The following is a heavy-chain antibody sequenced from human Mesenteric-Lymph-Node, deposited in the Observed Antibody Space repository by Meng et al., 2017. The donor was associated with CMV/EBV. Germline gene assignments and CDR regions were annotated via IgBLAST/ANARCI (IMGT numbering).Heavy chain of an antibody. CDR3: ARKNDGADLDL. D-gene: IGHD5-24*01. Sequence: GGSLRLSCAASGFTFSRHWMHWVRQGPGEGLVWMSRINTDGSEKNYADSVRGRFTISRDNTRRTLYLQMNNLRVEDTAVYYCARKNDGADLDLWGQGTPVTVSS. V-gene: IGHV3-74*01. J-gene: IGHJ5*02. CDR2: INTDGSEK. CDR1: GFTFSRHW.